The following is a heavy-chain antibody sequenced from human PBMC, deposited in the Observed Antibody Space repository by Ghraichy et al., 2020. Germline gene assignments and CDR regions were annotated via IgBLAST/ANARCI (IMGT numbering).Heavy chain of an antibody. Sequence: GGSLRLSCAAPGFTFSDSYMSWIRQAPGKGLEWVSYISSSGRTIYYADSVKGRFTISRDNAKNSLYLQMISLRAEDTAVYYCARDHDFWRGYFDYWGQGTLVTVSS. CDR3: ARDHDFWRGYFDY. J-gene: IGHJ4*02. V-gene: IGHV3-11*04. CDR1: GFTFSDSY. CDR2: ISSSGRTI. D-gene: IGHD3-3*01.